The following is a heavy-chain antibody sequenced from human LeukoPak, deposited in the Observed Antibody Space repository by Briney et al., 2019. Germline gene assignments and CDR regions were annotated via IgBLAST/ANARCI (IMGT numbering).Heavy chain of an antibody. J-gene: IGHJ4*02. CDR3: AGIWDY. V-gene: IGHV4-34*01. CDR1: GGSFSGYY. Sequence: PSETLSLTCAVYGGSFSGYYWSWIRQPPGKGLEWIGEINHSGSTNYNPSLKSRVTISVDTSKNQFSLKLSSVTAADTAVYYCAGIWDYWGQGTLVTVPS. CDR2: INHSGST.